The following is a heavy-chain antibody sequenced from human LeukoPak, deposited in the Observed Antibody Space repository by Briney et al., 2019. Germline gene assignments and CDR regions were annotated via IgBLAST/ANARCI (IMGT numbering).Heavy chain of an antibody. J-gene: IGHJ4*02. CDR3: ARLRGSSWSEVDH. Sequence: SETLSLTCTVSGYSISSYYWNWIRQSPGKGLEWIGNIFYRGGTNYNPSLKSRVTISVDTSKNQFSLRLSSVTAADTAMYYCARLRGSSWSEVDHWGQGTLVTVSS. V-gene: IGHV4-59*08. CDR2: IFYRGGT. CDR1: GYSISSYY. D-gene: IGHD6-13*01.